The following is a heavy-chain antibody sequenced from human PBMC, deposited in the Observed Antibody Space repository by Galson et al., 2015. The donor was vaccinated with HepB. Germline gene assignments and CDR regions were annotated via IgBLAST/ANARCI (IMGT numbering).Heavy chain of an antibody. J-gene: IGHJ4*02. CDR2: ISGGGGGT. Sequence: SLRLSCAASGFTFDTYAMTWVRQAPGKGLEWVSAISGGGGGTYYADSVRGRFTISRDNSKNTLYLQMNNLRVEDTAVYFCAKDTVTSTLSKWGFDYWGQGTLVTVSS. V-gene: IGHV3-23*01. D-gene: IGHD4-11*01. CDR3: AKDTVTSTLSKWGFDY. CDR1: GFTFDTYA.